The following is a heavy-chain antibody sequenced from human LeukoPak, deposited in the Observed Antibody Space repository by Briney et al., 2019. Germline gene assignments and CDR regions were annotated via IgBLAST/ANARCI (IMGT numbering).Heavy chain of an antibody. J-gene: IGHJ6*04. V-gene: IGHV5-10-1*01. CDR2: IEPSDSYT. CDR3: ARQACIAAAGTSRYAMDV. D-gene: IGHD6-13*01. Sequence: WESLKISCKGPGYNFPNYYMTWVRQIPGKGLEWMGRIEPSDSYTNYSPSFQGHVTLSADKSITTAYLQYSSLKASDTAVYYCARQACIAAAGTSRYAMDVWGKGTTVTVSS. CDR1: GYNFPNYY.